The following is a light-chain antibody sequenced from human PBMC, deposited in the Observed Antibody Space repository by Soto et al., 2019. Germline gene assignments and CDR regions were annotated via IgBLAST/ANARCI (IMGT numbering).Light chain of an antibody. V-gene: IGLV2-23*02. CDR3: CSYAGSDSVV. CDR2: EVG. J-gene: IGLJ2*01. Sequence: QSALTQPASVSGSPGQSITISCSGTSSDVGNYNLVSWYQQHPGKAPKLMIYEVGQRPSGVSNRFSGSRSGNTASLTISGLQAQDEADYYCCSYAGSDSVVFGGGTKLTVL. CDR1: SSDVGNYNL.